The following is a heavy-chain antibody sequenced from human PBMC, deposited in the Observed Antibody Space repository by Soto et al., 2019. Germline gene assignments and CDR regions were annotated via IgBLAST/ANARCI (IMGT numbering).Heavy chain of an antibody. CDR1: GFTFSSYA. CDR3: AKDGRQGGPPHDCYYYGMDV. CDR2: ISGSGGST. J-gene: IGHJ6*02. Sequence: GGSLRLSCAASGFTFSSYAMSWVRQAPGKGLGWVSAISGSGGSTYYADSVKGRFTISRDNSKNTLYLQMNSLRAEDTAVYYCAKDGRQGGPPHDCYYYGMDVWGQGTTVTVSS. D-gene: IGHD2-15*01. V-gene: IGHV3-23*01.